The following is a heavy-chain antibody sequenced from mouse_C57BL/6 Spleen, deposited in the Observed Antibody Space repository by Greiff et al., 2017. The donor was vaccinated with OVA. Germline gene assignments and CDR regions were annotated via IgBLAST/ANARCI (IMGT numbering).Heavy chain of an antibody. V-gene: IGHV1-50*01. CDR1: GYTFTSYW. Sequence: QVQLQQPGAELVKPGASVKLSCKASGYTFTSYWMQWVKQRPGQGLEWIGEIDPSDSYTNYNQKFKGKATLTVDTSSSTAYMQLSSLTSEDSAVYDCARPPRLRSWDFDVWGTGTTVTVSS. CDR3: ARPPRLRSWDFDV. CDR2: IDPSDSYT. J-gene: IGHJ1*03. D-gene: IGHD1-1*01.